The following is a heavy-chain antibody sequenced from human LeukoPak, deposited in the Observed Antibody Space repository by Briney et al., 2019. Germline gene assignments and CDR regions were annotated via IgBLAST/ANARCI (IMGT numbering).Heavy chain of an antibody. CDR3: ARDRHESYYYDSSGYAFDI. Sequence: ASVKVSCTASGYTFTSYGISWVRQAPGQGLEWMGWISAYNGNTNYAQKLQGRVTMTTDTSTSTAYMELRSLRSDDTAVYYCARDRHESYYYDSSGYAFDIWGQGTMVTVSS. D-gene: IGHD3-22*01. CDR1: GYTFTSYG. J-gene: IGHJ3*02. V-gene: IGHV1-18*01. CDR2: ISAYNGNT.